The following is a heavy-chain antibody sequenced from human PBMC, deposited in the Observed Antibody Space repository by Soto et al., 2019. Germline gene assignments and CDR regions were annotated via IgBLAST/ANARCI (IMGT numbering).Heavy chain of an antibody. CDR2: IYYSGST. CDR3: ARDRKSRYYGMDV. V-gene: IGHV4-61*01. CDR1: GGSVSSGSYY. Sequence: SETLSLTCTVSGGSVSSGSYYWSWIRQPPGKGLEWIGYIYYSGSTNYNPSLKSRVTISVDTSKNQFSLKLSSVTAADTAVYYCARDRKSRYYGMDVWGQGTTVTVAS. J-gene: IGHJ6*02.